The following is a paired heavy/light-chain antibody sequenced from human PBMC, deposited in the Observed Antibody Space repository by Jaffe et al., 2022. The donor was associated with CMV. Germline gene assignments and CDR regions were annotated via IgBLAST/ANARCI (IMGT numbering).Light chain of an antibody. Sequence: EIVLTQSPGTLSLSPGEKATLSCRTSQSVSSTFLAWYQQKPGQAPRLLIYGASLRATGTPDRFSGSGSGTDFTLTISRLEPEDFAVYYCQQYGGSPLFTFGPGTKVENK. CDR2: GAS. J-gene: IGKJ3*01. CDR1: QSVSSTF. V-gene: IGKV3-20*01. CDR3: QQYGGSPLFT.
Heavy chain of an antibody. CDR2: IYYTGKT. CDR1: GASISSGGYY. V-gene: IGHV4-31*03. Sequence: QVQLQESGPGLVKPSQTLSLTCTVSGASISSGGYYWTWIRQHPGKGLEWIGYIYYTGKTYFNPSLKSRVTISVDMAENQFSLKLSSVTAADTAVYFCARDRGTLMDGYHHGLDVWGQGTTVTVSS. D-gene: IGHD2-15*01. CDR3: ARDRGTLMDGYHHGLDV. J-gene: IGHJ6*02.